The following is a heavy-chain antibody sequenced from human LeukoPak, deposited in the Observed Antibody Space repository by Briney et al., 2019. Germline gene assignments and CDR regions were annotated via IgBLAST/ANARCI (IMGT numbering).Heavy chain of an antibody. D-gene: IGHD3-10*01. CDR1: GFTFSSYS. CDR2: ISSSSSYI. Sequence: GGSLRLSCAASGFTFSSYSMNWVRQAPGKGLEWVSSISSSSSYIYYADSVKGRFTISGDNAKNSLYLQMNSLRAEDTAVYYCARGWGYYGSGSYTFWGQGTLVTVSS. J-gene: IGHJ4*02. CDR3: ARGWGYYGSGSYTF. V-gene: IGHV3-21*01.